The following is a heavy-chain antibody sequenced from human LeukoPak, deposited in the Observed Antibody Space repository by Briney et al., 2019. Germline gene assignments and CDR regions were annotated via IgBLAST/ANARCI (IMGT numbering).Heavy chain of an antibody. CDR3: AGYGEYWDWYFDL. V-gene: IGHV4-34*01. CDR2: INHSGST. CDR1: GGSFSGYY. Sequence: PSETLSLTCAVYGGSFSGYYWSWIRQPPGKGLEWIGEINHSGSTNYNPSLKSRVTISVDTSKNQFSLKLNSVTAAGTAVYYWAGYGEYWDWYFDLWGRGTPVTVSP. D-gene: IGHD4-17*01. J-gene: IGHJ2*01.